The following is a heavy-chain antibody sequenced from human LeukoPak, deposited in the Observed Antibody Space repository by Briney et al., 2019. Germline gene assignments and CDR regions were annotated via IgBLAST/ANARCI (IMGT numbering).Heavy chain of an antibody. CDR2: ISYDGSNK. Sequence: GGSLRLSCAASGFTFSSYGMHWVRQAPGKGLEWVAVISYDGSNKYYADSVKGRFTISRDNSKNTLYLQMNSLRAEDTAVYYCARAGYSGYEGVDYWGQGTLVTVSS. J-gene: IGHJ4*02. CDR3: ARAGYSGYEGVDY. D-gene: IGHD5-12*01. V-gene: IGHV3-30*03. CDR1: GFTFSSYG.